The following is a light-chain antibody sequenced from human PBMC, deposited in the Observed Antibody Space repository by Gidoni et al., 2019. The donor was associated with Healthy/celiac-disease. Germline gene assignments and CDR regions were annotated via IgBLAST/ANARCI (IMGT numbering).Light chain of an antibody. J-gene: IGKJ1*01. CDR1: QSISSW. Sequence: DIQMTQPPSTLSASVGDSVTIPCRASQSISSWLAWYQQKPGKAPKLLIYKASSLESGGPSRFSGSGSGTEFTLSISSLQPDDVATYYCQQYNSYPWTFGQGTKVEIK. CDR2: KAS. CDR3: QQYNSYPWT. V-gene: IGKV1-5*03.